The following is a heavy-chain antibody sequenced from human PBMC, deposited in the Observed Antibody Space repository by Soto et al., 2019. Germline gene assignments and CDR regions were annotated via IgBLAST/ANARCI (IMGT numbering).Heavy chain of an antibody. CDR3: ARHPRLLGYYYGSGSYRVVDY. V-gene: IGHV4-39*01. D-gene: IGHD3-10*01. Sequence: PSETLSLTCTVSGGSISSSSYYWGWIRQPPGKGLEWIGSIYYSGSTYYNPSLKSRVTISVDTSKNQFSLKLSSVTAADTAVYYCARHPRLLGYYYGSGSYRVVDYWGQGTLVTVSS. J-gene: IGHJ4*02. CDR2: IYYSGST. CDR1: GGSISSSSYY.